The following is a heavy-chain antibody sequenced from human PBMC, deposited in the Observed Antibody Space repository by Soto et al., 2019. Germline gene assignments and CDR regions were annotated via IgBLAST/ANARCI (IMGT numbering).Heavy chain of an antibody. Sequence: QVQLVQSGGEVKKPGASVKVSCKAFGYTFTSYGISWVRQAPGQGLEWMGWISGSDGSTNYAQNLQGRVTMTTDTSTSTVYMELRSLRSDDMAVYYCARDGYCSGGRCENCFDPWGQGTLVTVSS. D-gene: IGHD2-15*01. J-gene: IGHJ5*02. CDR1: GYTFTSYG. V-gene: IGHV1-18*03. CDR3: ARDGYCSGGRCENCFDP. CDR2: ISGSDGST.